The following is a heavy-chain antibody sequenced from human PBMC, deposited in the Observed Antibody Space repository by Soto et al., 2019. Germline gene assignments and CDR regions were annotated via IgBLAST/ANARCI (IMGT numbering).Heavy chain of an antibody. CDR2: TYYRSNWRH. CDR1: GDSVSSNTAA. CDR3: ARGVAGNGFDI. D-gene: IGHD6-19*01. Sequence: SHTLSLTCAISGDSVSSNTAAWNWIMSSPSRGLEWLGRTYYRSNWRHDYAVSVKSRITVNPDTSKNHFSLQLNSVTPDDTAVYYCARGVAGNGFDIWDQRTLVTVSS. J-gene: IGHJ4*02. V-gene: IGHV6-1*01.